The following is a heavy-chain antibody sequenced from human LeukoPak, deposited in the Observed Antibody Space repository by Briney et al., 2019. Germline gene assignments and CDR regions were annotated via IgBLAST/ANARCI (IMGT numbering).Heavy chain of an antibody. V-gene: IGHV3-33*01. CDR3: ARVVWSSGYDFWAYYYYMDV. Sequence: PGRSLRLSCAASGFTSSSYGMHWVRQAPGKGLEWVAVIWYDGSNKYYADSVKGRFTISRDNSKNTLYLQMNSLRAEDTAVYYCARVVWSSGYDFWAYYYYMDVWGKGTTVTVSS. CDR2: IWYDGSNK. J-gene: IGHJ6*03. CDR1: GFTSSSYG. D-gene: IGHD3-3*01.